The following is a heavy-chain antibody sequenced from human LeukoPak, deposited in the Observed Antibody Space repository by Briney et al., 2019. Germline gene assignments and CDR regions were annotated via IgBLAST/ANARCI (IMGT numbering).Heavy chain of an antibody. Sequence: SQTLSLTCTVSGGSISSGSYYWSWIRQPAGKGLEWIGRIYTSGSTNYNPSLKSRVTISVDTSKNQFSLKLSSVTAADTAVYYCARDNHPPLYYYDSSGYFSYWGQGTLVTVSS. J-gene: IGHJ4*02. CDR3: ARDNHPPLYYYDSSGYFSY. V-gene: IGHV4-61*02. CDR1: GGSISSGSYY. CDR2: IYTSGST. D-gene: IGHD3-22*01.